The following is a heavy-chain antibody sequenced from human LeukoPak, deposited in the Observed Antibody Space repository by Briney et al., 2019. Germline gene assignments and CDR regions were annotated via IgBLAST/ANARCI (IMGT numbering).Heavy chain of an antibody. D-gene: IGHD3-22*01. CDR1: GGSISSSSSY. CDR3: ARGGEIGSSGYTSSAPYNWFDP. CDR2: INHSGST. J-gene: IGHJ5*02. V-gene: IGHV4-39*07. Sequence: SETLSLTCTVSGGSISSSSSYWGWIRQPPGKGLEWIGEINHSGSTNYNPSLKSRVTISVDTSKNQFSLKLSSVTAADTAVYYCARGGEIGSSGYTSSAPYNWFDPWGQGTLVTVSS.